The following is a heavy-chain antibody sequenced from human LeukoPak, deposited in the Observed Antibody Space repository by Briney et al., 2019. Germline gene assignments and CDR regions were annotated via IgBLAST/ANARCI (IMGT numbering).Heavy chain of an antibody. V-gene: IGHV3-30*18. D-gene: IGHD6-13*01. J-gene: IGHJ4*02. CDR3: AKDGSAAAGPPFGY. CDR2: ISYDGSNK. Sequence: GGSLRLSCAASGFTFSSYGMLWVRQAPGKGLEWVAVISYDGSNKYYADSVKGRFTISRDNSKNTLYLQMNSLRAEDTAVYYCAKDGSAAAGPPFGYWGQGTLVTVSS. CDR1: GFTFSSYG.